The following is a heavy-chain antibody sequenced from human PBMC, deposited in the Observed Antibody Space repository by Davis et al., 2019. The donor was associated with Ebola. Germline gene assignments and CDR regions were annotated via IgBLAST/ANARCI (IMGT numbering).Heavy chain of an antibody. CDR1: GGSISSYY. CDR2: IYYSGST. D-gene: IGHD3-22*01. V-gene: IGHV4-30-4*01. Sequence: LRLSCTVSGGSISSYYWSWIRQPPGKGLEWIGYIYYSGSTYYNPSLKSRVTISVDTSKNQFSLKLSSVTAADTAVYYCARALAYYYDSSGYVAFDIWGQGTMVTVSS. CDR3: ARALAYYYDSSGYVAFDI. J-gene: IGHJ3*02.